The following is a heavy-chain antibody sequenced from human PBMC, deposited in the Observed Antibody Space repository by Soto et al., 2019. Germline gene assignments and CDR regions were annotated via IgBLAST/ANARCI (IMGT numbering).Heavy chain of an antibody. CDR2: VYYNGIT. V-gene: IGHV4-30-4*01. CDR1: GSSISSSNYY. J-gene: IGHJ4*02. Sequence: SETLSLTCTVSGSSISSSNYYWSWIRQPPGKGLEWIGYVYYNGITYYNPSLKSRLTISVDTSKNQFSLKLTSVTAADTAVYYCAKSITMIRASGFDYWGQGTLVTVSS. CDR3: AKSITMIRASGFDY. D-gene: IGHD3-10*01.